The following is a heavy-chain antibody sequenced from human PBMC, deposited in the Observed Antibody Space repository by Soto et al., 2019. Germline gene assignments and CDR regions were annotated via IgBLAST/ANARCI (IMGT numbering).Heavy chain of an antibody. CDR2: ISAYNGNT. Sequence: GASVKVSCKASGYTFTSYCISWARQAPGQGLEWMGWISAYNGNTNYAQKLQGRVTMTTDTSTSTAYMELRSLRSDDTAVYYCARAKRVGSGGSRQRYWFDLWGQGTLVTVSS. CDR1: GYTFTSYC. J-gene: IGHJ5*02. CDR3: ARAKRVGSGGSRQRYWFDL. V-gene: IGHV1-18*01. D-gene: IGHD2-15*01.